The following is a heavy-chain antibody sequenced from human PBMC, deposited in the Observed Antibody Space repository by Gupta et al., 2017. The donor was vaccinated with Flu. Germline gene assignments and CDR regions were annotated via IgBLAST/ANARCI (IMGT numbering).Heavy chain of an antibody. CDR3: ATFRPQRRLGYYGMDF. J-gene: IGHJ6*02. CDR2: INHSGSA. Sequence: GYYWSCISQPPGKGLEWIGEINHSGSATYTPSRKSRVTISVDTSTNQCPLVLSSMTTANTAVYYCATFRPQRRLGYYGMDFWGQGTPVTVSS. D-gene: IGHD6-25*01. CDR1: GYY. V-gene: IGHV4-34*01.